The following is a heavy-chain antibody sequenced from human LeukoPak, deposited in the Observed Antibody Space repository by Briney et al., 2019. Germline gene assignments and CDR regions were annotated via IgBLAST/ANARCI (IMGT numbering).Heavy chain of an antibody. CDR2: ISSSSSYI. CDR1: GFTFSSYS. CDR3: ARDVYCSGGSCYDYFDY. Sequence: GGSLRLSCAASGFTFSSYSMNWVRQAPGKGLEWVSSISSSSSYIYYADSVKGRFTISRDDAKNSLYLQMNSLRAEDTAVYYCARDVYCSGGSCYDYFDYWGQGTLVTVSS. D-gene: IGHD2-15*01. J-gene: IGHJ4*02. V-gene: IGHV3-21*01.